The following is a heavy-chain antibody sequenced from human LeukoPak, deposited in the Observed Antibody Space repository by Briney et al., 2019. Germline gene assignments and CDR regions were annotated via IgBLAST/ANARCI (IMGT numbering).Heavy chain of an antibody. J-gene: IGHJ6*03. CDR2: ISSSSSYI. Sequence: GGSLRLSCAASGFTFNSHSMNWVRQAPGKGLEWVSLISSSSSYIYYADSVKGRFTISRDNAKNSLCLQMNSLRAEDTAVYYCARDRIRIRLGELPPEAVTHMDVWGKGTTVTVFS. D-gene: IGHD3-16*01. CDR3: ARDRIRIRLGELPPEAVTHMDV. CDR1: GFTFNSHS. V-gene: IGHV3-21*01.